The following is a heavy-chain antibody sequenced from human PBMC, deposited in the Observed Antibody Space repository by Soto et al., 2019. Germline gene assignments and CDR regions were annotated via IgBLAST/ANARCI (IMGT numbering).Heavy chain of an antibody. V-gene: IGHV4-4*07. Sequence: SETLSLTCTVSGGSISSYYWSWIRQPAGKGLEWIGRIYTSGSTNYNPSLKSRVTMSVDTSKNQFSLKLSSVTAADTAVYYCARAGGCCSGASCYSPSFGYHWFDPWGQGTLVTVSS. J-gene: IGHJ5*02. CDR1: GGSISSYY. CDR3: ARAGGCCSGASCYSPSFGYHWFDP. CDR2: IYTSGST. D-gene: IGHD2-15*01.